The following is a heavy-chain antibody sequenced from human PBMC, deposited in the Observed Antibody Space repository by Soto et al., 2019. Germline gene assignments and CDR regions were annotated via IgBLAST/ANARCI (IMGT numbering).Heavy chain of an antibody. V-gene: IGHV3-30*18. D-gene: IGHD6-6*01. CDR1: GFTFSSYG. CDR2: ISYDGSNK. J-gene: IGHJ4*02. CDR3: AKDRRRYSSSSGPLYFDY. Sequence: GGSLRLSCAASGFTFSSYGMHWVRQAPGKGLEWVAVISYDGSNKYYADSVKGRFTISRDNSKNTLYLQMNSLRAEDTAVYYCAKDRRRYSSSSGPLYFDYWGQGTLVTVSS.